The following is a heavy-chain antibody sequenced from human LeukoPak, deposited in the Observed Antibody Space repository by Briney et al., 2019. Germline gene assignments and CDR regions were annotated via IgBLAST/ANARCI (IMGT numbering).Heavy chain of an antibody. CDR1: VYTFTSYG. J-gene: IGHJ6*04. D-gene: IGHD6-19*01. Sequence: GASVKVSCKASVYTFTSYGISWVRQAPGQGREWMGWISAYNGNTNYAQKLQGRVTMTTDTATSTAYMELRSLRSDDTAVYYCAREIGIAVAGTIYYYYGMDVWGKGTTVTVSS. CDR3: AREIGIAVAGTIYYYYGMDV. V-gene: IGHV1-18*04. CDR2: ISAYNGNT.